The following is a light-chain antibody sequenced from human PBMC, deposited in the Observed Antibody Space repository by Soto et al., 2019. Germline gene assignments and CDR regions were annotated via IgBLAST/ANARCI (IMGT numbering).Light chain of an antibody. J-gene: IGKJ2*03. CDR3: QQYTTYYS. CDR2: KAS. Sequence: DIQMTQSPSTLSASVGDRVTITCRASQSISNWLAWYQQKPGKAPELLIYKASRLQSGVPSRFSGSGSGTAFTLTIASLQPDDSATYYCQQYTTYYSFGQGTKLEL. CDR1: QSISNW. V-gene: IGKV1-5*03.